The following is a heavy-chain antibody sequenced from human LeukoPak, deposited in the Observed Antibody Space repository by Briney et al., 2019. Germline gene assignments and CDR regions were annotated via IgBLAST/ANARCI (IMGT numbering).Heavy chain of an antibody. CDR2: ISSGSRTI. V-gene: IGHV3-48*01. Sequence: LTGGSLRLSCAASEFTFSSYSMNWVRQAPGKGLEWVSYISSGSRTIYYADSVKGRFTISRDNAKNSLYLQMNSLRAEDTAVYYCARNIGFGVYYYYMDVWGKGTTVTVSS. D-gene: IGHD3-10*01. CDR1: EFTFSSYS. J-gene: IGHJ6*03. CDR3: ARNIGFGVYYYYMDV.